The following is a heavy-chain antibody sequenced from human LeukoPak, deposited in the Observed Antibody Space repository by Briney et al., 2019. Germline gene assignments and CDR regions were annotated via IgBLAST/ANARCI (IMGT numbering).Heavy chain of an antibody. CDR3: ASGPIVVVPAAIRYYGMDV. CDR1: GGTFSSYT. Sequence: ASVKVSCKASGGTFSSYTISWVRQAPGQGLEWMGRIIPILGIANYAQKFQGRVTITADKSTSTAYMELSSLRSEDTAVYNCASGPIVVVPAAIRYYGMDVWGQGTTVTVSS. CDR2: IIPILGIA. J-gene: IGHJ6*02. V-gene: IGHV1-69*02. D-gene: IGHD2-2*01.